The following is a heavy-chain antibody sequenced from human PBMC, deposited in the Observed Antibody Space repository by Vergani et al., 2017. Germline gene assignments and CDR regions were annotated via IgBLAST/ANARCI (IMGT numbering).Heavy chain of an antibody. CDR3: ARGQRLMVRGQRKYLFDY. J-gene: IGHJ4*02. D-gene: IGHD3-10*01. CDR2: IIPILGIA. V-gene: IGHV1-69*02. CDR1: GGTFSSYT. Sequence: QVQLVQSGAEVKKPGSSVKVSCKASGGTFSSYTISWVRQAPGQGLEWMGRIIPILGIANYAQKFQGRVTITADKSTSTAYMELSSLRSEDTAVYYCARGQRLMVRGQRKYLFDYWGQGTLVTVSS.